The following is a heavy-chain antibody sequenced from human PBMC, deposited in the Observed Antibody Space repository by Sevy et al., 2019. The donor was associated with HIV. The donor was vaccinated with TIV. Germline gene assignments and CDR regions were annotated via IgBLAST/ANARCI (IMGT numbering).Heavy chain of an antibody. CDR3: AKAEFWTRGYCGSAKCYSAFDI. CDR2: ISGSGFGT. V-gene: IGHV3-23*01. J-gene: IGHJ3*02. CDR1: EFPFSSYA. D-gene: IGHD2-15*01. Sequence: GGSLRLSCAGSEFPFSSYAMAWLRQAPGKGLEWVSAISGSGFGTYYADSVKGRFTISRENSKNTVYLQMNSLRAEDTAVYYCAKAEFWTRGYCGSAKCYSAFDIWGQGTRVTVSS.